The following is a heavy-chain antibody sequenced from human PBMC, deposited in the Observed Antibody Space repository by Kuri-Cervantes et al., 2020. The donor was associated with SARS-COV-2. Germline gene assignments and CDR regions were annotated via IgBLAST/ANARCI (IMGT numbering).Heavy chain of an antibody. V-gene: IGHV4-38-2*02. CDR3: ARPGGFLDV. Sequence: SETLSFTCTVSGYSISSGYYWGWIRQPPGKGLEWIGSIYHSGSTYYNPSLKSRVTISVDTSKNQFSLKLSSVTAADTAVYYCARPGGFLDVWGKGTTVTVSS. D-gene: IGHD4-23*01. J-gene: IGHJ6*04. CDR2: IYHSGST. CDR1: GYSISSGYY.